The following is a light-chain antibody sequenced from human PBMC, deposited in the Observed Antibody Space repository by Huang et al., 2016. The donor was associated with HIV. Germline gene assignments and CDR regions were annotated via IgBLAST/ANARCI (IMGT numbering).Light chain of an antibody. J-gene: IGKJ2*01. CDR3: QQPGS. CDR2: DTS. CDR1: QSVGGY. Sequence: EIVLTQSPATLSLSPGERATLSCRASQSVGGYLAWYQQKPGQAPRLLIYDTSTRATGIPDRFSGSGSETDFTLTISRLEPEDFAVYYCQQPGSFGQGTKVDIK. V-gene: IGKV3-11*01.